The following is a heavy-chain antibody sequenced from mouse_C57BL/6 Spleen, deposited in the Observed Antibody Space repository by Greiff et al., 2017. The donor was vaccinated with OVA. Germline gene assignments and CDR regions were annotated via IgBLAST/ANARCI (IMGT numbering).Heavy chain of an antibody. CDR1: GFSFNTYA. CDR2: IRSKSNNYAT. CDR3: VREDSNWEGSFAY. V-gene: IGHV10-1*01. Sequence: EVKLQESGGGLVQPKGSLKLSCAASGFSFNTYAMNWVRQAPGKGLEWVARIRSKSNNYATYYADSVKDRFTISRDDSESMLYLQMNNLKTEDTAMYYCVREDSNWEGSFAYWGQGTLVTVSA. J-gene: IGHJ3*01. D-gene: IGHD4-1*01.